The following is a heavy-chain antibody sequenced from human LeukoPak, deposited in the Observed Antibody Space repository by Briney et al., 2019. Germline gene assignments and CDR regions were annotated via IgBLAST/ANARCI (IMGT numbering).Heavy chain of an antibody. J-gene: IGHJ4*02. CDR1: GSSFSSYS. CDR3: AKDPLNYGGHYFDN. CDR2: ISGRSDGP. D-gene: IGHD4-23*01. V-gene: IGHV3-23*01. Sequence: GGSLRLSCAASGSSFSSYSMHWVRQAPGKGLEWVSSISGRSDGPYYADSVKGRFTTSRDNSKSTMYLQINNVRAEDAAVYYCAKDPLNYGGHYFDNWGQGTRVTVSS.